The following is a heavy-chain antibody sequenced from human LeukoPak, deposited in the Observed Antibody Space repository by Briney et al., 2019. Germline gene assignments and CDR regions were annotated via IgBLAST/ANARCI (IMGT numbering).Heavy chain of an antibody. CDR1: GFTFSDYY. CDR2: ISSSGSTI. D-gene: IGHD3-3*01. J-gene: IGHJ4*02. V-gene: IGHV3-11*04. Sequence: GGSLRLSCAASGFTFSDYYMSWLRQAPGRGLEWVSYISSSGSTIYYAHSVKGRFTISRDNAKNSLYLQMNSLRAEDTAVYYCARVRTIFGVVIPEFDYWGQGTLVTVSS. CDR3: ARVRTIFGVVIPEFDY.